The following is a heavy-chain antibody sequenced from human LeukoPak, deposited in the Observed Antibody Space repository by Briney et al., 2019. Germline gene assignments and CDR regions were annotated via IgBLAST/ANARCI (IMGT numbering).Heavy chain of an antibody. D-gene: IGHD6-13*01. CDR1: GGTFSSYA. CDR3: ARGLLAAGPSPSWFDP. CDR2: IIPIFGTA. V-gene: IGHV1-69*13. J-gene: IGHJ5*02. Sequence: ASVKVSCKASGGTFSSYAINWVRQAPGQGLEWMGGIIPIFGTANYAQKFKGRVTITAEEYTSTAYMELSSLRSEDTAVYYCARGLLAAGPSPSWFDPWGQRTLVTVSS.